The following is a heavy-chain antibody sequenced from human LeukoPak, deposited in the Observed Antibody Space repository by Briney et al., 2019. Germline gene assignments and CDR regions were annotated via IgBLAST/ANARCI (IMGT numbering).Heavy chain of an antibody. V-gene: IGHV3-30*04. D-gene: IGHD3-3*01. J-gene: IGHJ4*02. Sequence: GGSLRLSCAASGFTFSNYAVNWVRQAPGKGLEWVTVTSYDGRNKYYADSVEGRFTISRDNSKNTVYVQMNSLRAEDTAVYFCARDSQSWSGYYTVGIFDYWGQGALVTVSS. CDR1: GFTFSNYA. CDR2: TSYDGRNK. CDR3: ARDSQSWSGYYTVGIFDY.